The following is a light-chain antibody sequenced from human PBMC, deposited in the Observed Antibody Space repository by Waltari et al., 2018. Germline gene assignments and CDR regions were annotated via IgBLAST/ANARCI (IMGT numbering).Light chain of an antibody. J-gene: IGKJ4*01. CDR3: QQYDYWPPLT. CDR1: QSVGSN. V-gene: IGKV3-15*01. CDR2: SAS. Sequence: EIVVTQSPATLSVSPGERATLSCRASQSVGSNLAWYQQKPGQSPRLLIYSASARATGVPARFSGSGSGTDFTLTISSLQSEDFAVYYCQQYDYWPPLTFGGGTKVEIK.